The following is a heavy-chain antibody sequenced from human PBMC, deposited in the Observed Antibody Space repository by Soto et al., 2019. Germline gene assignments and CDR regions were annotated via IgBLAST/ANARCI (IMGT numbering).Heavy chain of an antibody. D-gene: IGHD6-19*01. Sequence: ASVKVSCKASGYIFVNYGIAWVRQAPGQGLEWMGWISAYNGNTNYAQKLQGRVTMTTDTSTSTAYMELRSLRSDDTAVYYCARDGKRVADWFDPWGQGTLVTSPQ. CDR2: ISAYNGNT. CDR3: ARDGKRVADWFDP. J-gene: IGHJ5*02. CDR1: GYIFVNYG. V-gene: IGHV1-18*01.